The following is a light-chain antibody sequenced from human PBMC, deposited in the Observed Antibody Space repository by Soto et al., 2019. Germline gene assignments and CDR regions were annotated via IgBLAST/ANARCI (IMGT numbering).Light chain of an antibody. CDR3: QQYGSSSWT. J-gene: IGKJ1*01. CDR2: GAS. V-gene: IGKV3-20*01. CDR1: QSVSSS. Sequence: EIVLTQSPATLSLSPGERVTLSCRASQSVSSSLAWYQQKPGQAPRLLIDGASTRATGIPDRFSGSGSGTDFTLTISRLEPEDFAVYYCQQYGSSSWTFGQGTKVDIK.